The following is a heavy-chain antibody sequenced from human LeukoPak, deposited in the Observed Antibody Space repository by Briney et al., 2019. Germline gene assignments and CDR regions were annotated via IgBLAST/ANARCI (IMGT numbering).Heavy chain of an antibody. CDR3: VRDLAGPPQEAFDI. CDR2: ISSSSSYI. Sequence: GGSLRLSCAASGFTLSSYSMNWVRQAPGKGLEWVSSISSSSSYIYYADSVKGRFTISRDNAKNSLYLQMNSLRAEDTAVYYCVRDLAGPPQEAFDIWGQGTVVTVSS. V-gene: IGHV3-21*01. CDR1: GFTLSSYS. J-gene: IGHJ3*02.